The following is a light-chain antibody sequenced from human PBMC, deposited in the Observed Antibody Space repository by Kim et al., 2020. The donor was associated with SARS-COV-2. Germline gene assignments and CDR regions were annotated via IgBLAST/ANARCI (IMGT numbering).Light chain of an antibody. V-gene: IGKV1-39*01. CDR3: QQTYSSPFT. CDR2: AAS. Sequence: DIQMTQSPSSLSASVGDRVTITCRTSQTINSHLNWYHQKPGRAPKLLIYAASTLQGGVPSRFSGGGSETDFTLTISSLQPEDFATYCCQQTYSSPFTFGPGTKVDIK. J-gene: IGKJ3*01. CDR1: QTINSH.